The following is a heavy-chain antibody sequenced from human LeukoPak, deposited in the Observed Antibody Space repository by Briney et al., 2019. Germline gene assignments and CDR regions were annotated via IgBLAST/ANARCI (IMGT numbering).Heavy chain of an antibody. CDR2: ISWNSGSI. CDR3: AKGGSYDSSGYYSNPLYYFDY. V-gene: IGHV3-9*01. Sequence: PGRSLRLSCAASGFTFDDYAMHWVRQAPGKGLEWVSGISWNSGSIVYAGSVKGRFTISRDNAKNSLYLQMNSLRADDTALYYCAKGGSYDSSGYYSNPLYYFDYWGQGTLVTVSS. J-gene: IGHJ4*02. CDR1: GFTFDDYA. D-gene: IGHD3-22*01.